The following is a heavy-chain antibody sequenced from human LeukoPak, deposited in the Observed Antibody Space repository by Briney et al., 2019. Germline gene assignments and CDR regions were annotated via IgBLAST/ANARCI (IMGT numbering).Heavy chain of an antibody. CDR1: GFTFGDHA. V-gene: IGHV3-49*04. J-gene: IGHJ6*02. CDR3: SRGPTPKGPDPATDV. CDR2: IRSKAYGGTT. Sequence: GGSLRLSCTASGFTFGDHAMSWVRQAPGKGLEWLVFIRSKAYGGTTEYAASAKGRFIISRDDAKSIAYLQMNSLPTEDAAVYYCSRGPTPKGPDPATDVWGQGTTVIVSS.